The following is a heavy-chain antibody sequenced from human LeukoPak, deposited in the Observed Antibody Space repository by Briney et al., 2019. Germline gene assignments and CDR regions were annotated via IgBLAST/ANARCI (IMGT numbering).Heavy chain of an antibody. CDR2: INHSGST. V-gene: IGHV4-34*01. Sequence: SETLSLTCAVYGGSFSGYYWSWIRQPPGKGLEWIGEINHSGSTNYNPSLKSRVTISVDTSKNQFSLKLSSVTAADTAVYYCAVAATMGAAAYWGQGPLVTVSS. J-gene: IGHJ4*02. CDR3: AVAATMGAAAY. CDR1: GGSFSGYY. D-gene: IGHD5-24*01.